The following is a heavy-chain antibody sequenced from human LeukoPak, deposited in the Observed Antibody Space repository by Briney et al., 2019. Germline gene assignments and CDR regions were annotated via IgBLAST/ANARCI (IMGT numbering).Heavy chain of an antibody. J-gene: IGHJ4*02. V-gene: IGHV1-2*02. Sequence: GASVKVSCKASGYTFTGYYMHWVRQAPGQGLEWMGWINPNSGGTNHAQKFQGRVTMTRDTSISTAYMELSRLRSDDTAVYYCALYYDFWSGYPGPRDYWGQGTLVTVSS. CDR2: INPNSGGT. CDR1: GYTFTGYY. D-gene: IGHD3-3*01. CDR3: ALYYDFWSGYPGPRDY.